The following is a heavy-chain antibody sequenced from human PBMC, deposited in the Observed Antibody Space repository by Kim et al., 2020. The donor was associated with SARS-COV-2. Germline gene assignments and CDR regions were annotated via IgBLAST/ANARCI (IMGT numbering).Heavy chain of an antibody. Sequence: GGSLRLSCAASGFTFSGSAMHWVRQASGKGLEWVARIRSKANSYATAYAASVKGRFTISREDSKKTAYLQMNSLKTEDTAMYYCTRVPPDPGSYYDAIDICGQGTMVTVSS. J-gene: IGHJ3*02. CDR3: TRVPPDPGSYYDAIDI. V-gene: IGHV3-73*01. CDR1: GFTFSGSA. D-gene: IGHD3-10*01. CDR2: IRSKANSYAT.